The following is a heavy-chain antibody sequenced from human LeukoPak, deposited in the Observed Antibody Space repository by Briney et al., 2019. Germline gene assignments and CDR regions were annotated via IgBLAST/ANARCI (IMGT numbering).Heavy chain of an antibody. V-gene: IGHV4-39*01. CDR3: ARRGYYGWGSVY. J-gene: IGHJ4*02. CDR2: IFYSGGT. CDR1: SGSISTSNYY. Sequence: SETLSLTCTVSSGSISTSNYYWGWVRQPPGKALEWIGDIFYSGGTYYSPSLKSRVTISLDTSRNQFSLKLSPVTAADTAIYYCARRGYYGWGSVYWGQGTLVTVSS. D-gene: IGHD3-10*01.